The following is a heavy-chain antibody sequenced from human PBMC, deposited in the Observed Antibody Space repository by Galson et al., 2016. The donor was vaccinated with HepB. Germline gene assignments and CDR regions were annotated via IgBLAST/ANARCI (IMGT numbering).Heavy chain of an antibody. Sequence: SLRLSCAASGFTFNDFSMNWVRQAPGKGLEWVSSISSTSRYIYYADSVKGRLTISRDNAKNSLFLQMDSLRAGDTAVYYCARSLSPIFGSFEYWGRGTPVSVSS. CDR1: GFTFNDFS. CDR3: ARSLSPIFGSFEY. J-gene: IGHJ4*02. D-gene: IGHD3-3*01. CDR2: ISSTSRYI. V-gene: IGHV3-21*01.